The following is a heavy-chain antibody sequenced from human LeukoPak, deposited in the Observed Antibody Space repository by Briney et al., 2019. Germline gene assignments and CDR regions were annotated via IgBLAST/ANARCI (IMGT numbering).Heavy chain of an antibody. Sequence: SETLSLTCAVSGYSISSGYYWGWIRQPPGKGLEWIGSIYHSGSTYYNPSLKSRVTISVDTSKNQFSLKLSSVTAADTAVYYCARRVVVVVAATDYFDYWGQGTLVTVSS. CDR2: IYHSGST. V-gene: IGHV4-38-2*01. D-gene: IGHD2-15*01. J-gene: IGHJ4*02. CDR3: ARRVVVVVAATDYFDY. CDR1: GYSISSGYY.